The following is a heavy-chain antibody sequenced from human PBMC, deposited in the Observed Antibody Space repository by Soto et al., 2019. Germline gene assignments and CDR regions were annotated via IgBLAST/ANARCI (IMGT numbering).Heavy chain of an antibody. J-gene: IGHJ4*02. CDR1: GYTFTNYW. CDR3: ARQGNGRAYDY. Sequence: GESLKSSCHAIGYTFTNYWIGWVRQTPGKVLELMGIIFPGDSDTRYNPSFEGQVTVSADKSISTAYLQWRSLKASDTAMYYCARQGNGRAYDYWGQGTLVHVSS. D-gene: IGHD1-26*01. CDR2: IFPGDSDT. V-gene: IGHV5-51*01.